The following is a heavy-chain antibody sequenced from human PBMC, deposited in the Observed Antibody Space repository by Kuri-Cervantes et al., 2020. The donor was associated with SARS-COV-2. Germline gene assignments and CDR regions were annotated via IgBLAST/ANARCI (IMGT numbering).Heavy chain of an antibody. CDR3: ARDQTVSDYYDSSGYYPWNWFDP. CDR1: GFTFSSYG. J-gene: IGHJ5*02. CDR2: IWYDGSNK. D-gene: IGHD3-22*01. Sequence: GGSLRLSCAASGFTFSSYGMHWVRQAPGKGLEWVAVIWYDGSNKYYADSVKGRFTISRDNSKNTLYLQMNSLRAEDTAVYYCARDQTVSDYYDSSGYYPWNWFDPWGQGTLVTVSS. V-gene: IGHV3-33*01.